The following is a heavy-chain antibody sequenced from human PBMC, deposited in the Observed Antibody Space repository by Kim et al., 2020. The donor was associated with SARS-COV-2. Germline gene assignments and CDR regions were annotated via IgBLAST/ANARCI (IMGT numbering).Heavy chain of an antibody. D-gene: IGHD6-19*01. CDR3: ARETRWGSGWYDGCDF. Sequence: GGSLRLSCAASGFTFSSYAMHWVRQAPGKGLEWVAVISYDGSNKYYADSVKGRFTISRDNSKNTLYLQMNSLRAEDTAVYYCARETRWGSGWYDGCDFWGQGTLVTVSS. J-gene: IGHJ4*02. CDR2: ISYDGSNK. CDR1: GFTFSSYA. V-gene: IGHV3-30-3*01.